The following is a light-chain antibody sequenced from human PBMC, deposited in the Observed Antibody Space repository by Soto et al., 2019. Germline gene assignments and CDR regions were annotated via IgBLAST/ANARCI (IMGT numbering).Light chain of an antibody. CDR1: SNDIGSYDY. CDR2: GVH. CDR3: TALSANSGYL. V-gene: IGLV2-14*01. J-gene: IGLJ1*01. Sequence: QSALTQPISVSGSPGQSITISCTGNSNDIGSYDYVCWYQQHPGKAPRLLIHGVHNRSPGISGRFSASKSGLTASLTISGLQAEDEADDYCTALSANSGYLFGCGTKVIVL.